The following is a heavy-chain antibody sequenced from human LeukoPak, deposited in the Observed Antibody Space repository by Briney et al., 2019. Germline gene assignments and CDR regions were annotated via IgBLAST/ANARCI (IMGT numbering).Heavy chain of an antibody. CDR1: GGSLSSYY. CDR3: ARVHGYCSSTSCYNWFDP. D-gene: IGHD2-2*01. CDR2: IYYSGST. V-gene: IGHV4-59*01. Sequence: SETLSLTCTVSGGSLSSYYWSWIRQPPGKGLEWIGYIYYSGSTNYNPSLKSRVTISVDTSKNQSSLKLSSVTAADTAVYYCARVHGYCSSTSCYNWFDPWGQGTLVTVSS. J-gene: IGHJ5*02.